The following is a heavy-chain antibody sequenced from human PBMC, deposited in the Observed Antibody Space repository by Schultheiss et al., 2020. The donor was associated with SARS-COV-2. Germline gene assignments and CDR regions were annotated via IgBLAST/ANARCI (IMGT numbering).Heavy chain of an antibody. Sequence: ASVKVSCKASGYTFTGYYMHWVRQAPGQGLEWMGWINPNSGGTNYAQKFQGRVTMTRDTSISTAYMELSRLRSDDTAVYYCAREHRRGLKQQLSWFDPWGQGTLVTVAS. CDR3: AREHRRGLKQQLSWFDP. CDR2: INPNSGGT. V-gene: IGHV1-2*02. D-gene: IGHD6-13*01. J-gene: IGHJ5*02. CDR1: GYTFTGYY.